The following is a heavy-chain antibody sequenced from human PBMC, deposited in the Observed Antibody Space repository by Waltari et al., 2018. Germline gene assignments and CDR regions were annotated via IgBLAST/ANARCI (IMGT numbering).Heavy chain of an antibody. CDR3: ARGAPYHYGSGRKYYMDV. D-gene: IGHD3-10*01. CDR2: IYHSGST. V-gene: IGHV4-34*01. Sequence: QVQLQQWGAGLLNPSETLSLPCGVIGGTFSDYYGPWIRAPPGKGVEWIGEIYHSGSTNYNPSLKSRVTISVQMSKNQFSLKLTSLTAADTAVYYCARGAPYHYGSGRKYYMDVWDKGTTVTVSS. J-gene: IGHJ6*03. CDR1: GGTFSDYY.